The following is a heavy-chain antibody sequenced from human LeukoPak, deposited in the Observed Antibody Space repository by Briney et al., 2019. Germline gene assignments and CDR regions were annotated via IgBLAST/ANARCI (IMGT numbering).Heavy chain of an antibody. V-gene: IGHV4-30-4*08. CDR3: ARMTPWTSDFDY. J-gene: IGHJ4*02. D-gene: IGHD1-1*01. CDR2: IYYSGST. Sequence: PSETLSLTCTVSGGSISNGGYYWSWIRQHPGKGLEWIGYIYYSGSTYYNPSLKSRVTISVDTSKNQFSLKLSSVTAADTAVYYCARMTPWTSDFDYWGQGTLVTVSS. CDR1: GGSISNGGYY.